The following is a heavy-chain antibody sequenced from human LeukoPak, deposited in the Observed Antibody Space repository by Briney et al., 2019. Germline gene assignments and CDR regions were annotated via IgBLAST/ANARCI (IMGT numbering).Heavy chain of an antibody. J-gene: IGHJ4*02. V-gene: IGHV3-30-3*01. D-gene: IGHD6-13*01. CDR3: TRDLGAAGIDS. CDR1: GFTFSSYA. Sequence: PGGSLRLSCAASGFTFSSYAMHWVRQAPGKGLEWVAVISYDGSNKYYADSVKGRFTISRDNSKNTLYLQMNSLRAEDTAVYYCTRDLGAAGIDSWGQGTLVTVSS. CDR2: ISYDGSNK.